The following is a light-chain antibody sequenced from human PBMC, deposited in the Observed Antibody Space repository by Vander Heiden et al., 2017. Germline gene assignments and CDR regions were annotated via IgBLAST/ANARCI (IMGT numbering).Light chain of an antibody. CDR2: ETS. V-gene: IGKV3-20*01. J-gene: IGKJ5*01. CDR1: PTLSTRY. Sequence: EVVFTPSPGTLSLSPGESATLPCRASPTLSTRYLAWYQQKPGQAPRHLIYETSNRATGSPDRCIASGSGRDVTLTKIRLDPEDVVVYYCQEYGGSPRVTFGQGTRLEIK. CDR3: QEYGGSPRVT.